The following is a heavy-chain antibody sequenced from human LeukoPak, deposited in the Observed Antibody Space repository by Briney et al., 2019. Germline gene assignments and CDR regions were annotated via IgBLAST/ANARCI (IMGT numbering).Heavy chain of an antibody. V-gene: IGHV3-11*04. D-gene: IGHD2-8*01. CDR3: ARDQCTNGVCYPFFDY. CDR2: ISSSGSTI. J-gene: IGHJ4*02. Sequence: PGGSLRLSCAASGFTFSDYYMSWIRQAPGKGLEWVSYISSSGSTIYYADSVKGRFTISRDNAKNSLYLQMNSLRAEDTAVYYCARDQCTNGVCYPFFDYWGQGTLVTVSS. CDR1: GFTFSDYY.